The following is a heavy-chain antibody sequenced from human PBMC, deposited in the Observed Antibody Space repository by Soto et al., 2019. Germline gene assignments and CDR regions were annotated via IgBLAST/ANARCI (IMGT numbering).Heavy chain of an antibody. Sequence: SETLSLTCTFSGCSISSDGYYWSWIRQHPEKGLEWIGYIYYSGSTNYNPSLKSRVTISVGTSKNHFSLKLHSVTAADTAVYYCATGPPFGSPPPYYYYMDVWGEGTTVTVSS. D-gene: IGHD3-3*01. CDR2: IYYSGST. CDR1: GCSISSDGYY. CDR3: ATGPPFGSPPPYYYYMDV. J-gene: IGHJ6*03. V-gene: IGHV4-31*03.